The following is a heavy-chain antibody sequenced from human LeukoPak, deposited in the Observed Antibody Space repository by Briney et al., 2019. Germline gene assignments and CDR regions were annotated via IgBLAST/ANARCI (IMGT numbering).Heavy chain of an antibody. CDR1: GFTFSSYE. CDR2: ISSSGRTI. Sequence: GGSLRLSCAASGFTFSSYEMNWVRQAPGKGLEWVSYISSSGRTIFYADSVKGRFTISRDNAKNSLYLRMNSLRAEDTAVYYCARGPRVYFDYWGQGTLVTVSS. V-gene: IGHV3-48*03. J-gene: IGHJ4*02. CDR3: ARGPRVYFDY.